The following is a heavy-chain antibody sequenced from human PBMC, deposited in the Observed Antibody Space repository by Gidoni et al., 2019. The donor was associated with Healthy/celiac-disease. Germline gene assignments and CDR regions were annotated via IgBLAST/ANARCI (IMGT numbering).Heavy chain of an antibody. Sequence: EVQLVESGGGLVQPGRSLRLSCAASGFTFDDYAMHWVRQAPGKGLEWVSGISWNSGSIGDADSVKGRFTISRDNAKNSLYLQMNSLRAEDTALYYCAKMTTVTKGGSGYYYGMDVWGQGTTVTVSS. D-gene: IGHD4-17*01. J-gene: IGHJ6*02. CDR1: GFTFDDYA. V-gene: IGHV3-9*01. CDR3: AKMTTVTKGGSGYYYGMDV. CDR2: ISWNSGSI.